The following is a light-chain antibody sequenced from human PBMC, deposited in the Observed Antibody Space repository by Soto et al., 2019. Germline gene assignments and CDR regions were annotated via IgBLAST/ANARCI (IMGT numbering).Light chain of an antibody. V-gene: IGKV2-28*01. CDR3: MQALQTPT. J-gene: IGKJ1*01. CDR1: QSLLDSNGYDS. CDR2: LGS. Sequence: ETVMTQSPLSLPVTPGEPASISCRSSQSLLDSNGYDSLDWYLQKPGQSPQLLIYLGSNRASGVPYRFSGSGSGTDFTLKISRVEAEVVGVYYCMQALQTPTFGQGTKVEIK.